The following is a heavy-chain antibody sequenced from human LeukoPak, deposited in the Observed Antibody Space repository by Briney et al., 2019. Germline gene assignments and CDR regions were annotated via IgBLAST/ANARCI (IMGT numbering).Heavy chain of an antibody. CDR1: GFTFSSYG. V-gene: IGHV3-30*03. J-gene: IGHJ4*02. CDR3: ATGFYFDY. Sequence: GGSLRLSCAASGFTFSSYGMHWVRQASGKGLEWVAVISYDGSNKYYADSVKGRFTISRDNSKNTLYLQMNSLRAEDTAVYYCATGFYFDYWGQGTLVTVSS. CDR2: ISYDGSNK.